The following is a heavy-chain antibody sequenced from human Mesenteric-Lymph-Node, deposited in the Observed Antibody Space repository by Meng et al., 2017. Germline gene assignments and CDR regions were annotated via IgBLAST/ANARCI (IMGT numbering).Heavy chain of an antibody. J-gene: IGHJ5*02. V-gene: IGHV4-61*02. Sequence: SETLSLTCTVSGGSISSGSYYWSWIRQPAGKGLEWIGRIYTSGSTNYNPSLKSRVTISVDTSKNQFSLKLSSVTAADTAVYYCARVMSLLWFGSTKDGWFDPWGQGTLVTVSS. CDR3: ARVMSLLWFGSTKDGWFDP. CDR1: GGSISSGSYY. D-gene: IGHD3-10*01. CDR2: IYTSGST.